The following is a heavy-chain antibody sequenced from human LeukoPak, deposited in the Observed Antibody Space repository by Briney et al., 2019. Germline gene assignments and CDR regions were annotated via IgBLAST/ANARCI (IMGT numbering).Heavy chain of an antibody. CDR3: ARVAEPYYGMDV. CDR1: GGTFSSYA. J-gene: IGHJ6*02. Sequence: SVKVSCKASGGTFSSYAISWVRQAPGQGLEWMGGIIPIFGTANYAQKFQGRVTITADESTSTAYMELSSLRSEDTAVYYCARVAEPYYGMDVWGQGTTVTVSS. D-gene: IGHD6-19*01. V-gene: IGHV1-69*01. CDR2: IIPIFGTA.